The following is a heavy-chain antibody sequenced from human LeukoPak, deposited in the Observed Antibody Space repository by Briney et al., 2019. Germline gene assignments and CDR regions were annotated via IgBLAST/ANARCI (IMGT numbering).Heavy chain of an antibody. J-gene: IGHJ3*02. Sequence: PGGSLRLSCAASGFTFNTYTMNWVRQPPGKGLEWIGEINDSGRSNYKSSLKSRVTISEDTSRNQFSLKLSSVTAADTAVYYCARAKLYVDIVATITGYPHHDAFDIWGQGTMVTVSS. CDR1: GFTFNTYT. V-gene: IGHV4-34*01. D-gene: IGHD5-12*01. CDR3: ARAKLYVDIVATITGYPHHDAFDI. CDR2: INDSGRS.